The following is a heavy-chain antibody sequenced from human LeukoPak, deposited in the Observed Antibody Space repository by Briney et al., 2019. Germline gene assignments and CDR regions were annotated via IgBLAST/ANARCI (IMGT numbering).Heavy chain of an antibody. CDR3: AKDRDGDFDY. D-gene: IGHD4-17*01. CDR2: ISYDGSNK. V-gene: IGHV3-30*18. J-gene: IGHJ4*02. CDR1: GFTFSSYG. Sequence: PGGSLRPSCAASGFTFSSYGMHWVRQAPGKGLEWVAVISYDGSNKYYADSVKGRFTISRDNSKNTLYLQMNSLRAEDTAVYYCAKDRDGDFDYWGQGTLVTVSS.